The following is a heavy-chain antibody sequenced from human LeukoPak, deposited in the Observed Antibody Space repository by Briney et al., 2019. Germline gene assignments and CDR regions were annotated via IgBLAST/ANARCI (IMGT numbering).Heavy chain of an antibody. J-gene: IGHJ4*02. CDR2: IYYSGST. V-gene: IGHV4-31*03. Sequence: SETLSLTCTVSGGSISSGGYYWSWIRQHPGKGLEWIGYIYYSGSTYHNPSLKSRVTISVDTSKNQFSLKLSSVTAADTAVYYCARFVSAVFDYWGQGTLVTVSS. D-gene: IGHD3-16*02. CDR3: ARFVSAVFDY. CDR1: GGSISSGGYY.